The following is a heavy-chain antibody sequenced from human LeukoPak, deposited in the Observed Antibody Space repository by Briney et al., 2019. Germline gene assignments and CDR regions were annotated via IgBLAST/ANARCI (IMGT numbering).Heavy chain of an antibody. D-gene: IGHD6-13*01. CDR1: GFTFSSYW. Sequence: PGGSLRLSCTVSGFTFSSYWMSWVRQAPGKGLEWVSSISSSSSYIYYADSVKGRFTISRDNAKNSLYLQMNSLRAEDTAVYYCARGGSSWPWDTWGQGTLVTVSS. V-gene: IGHV3-21*01. J-gene: IGHJ5*02. CDR3: ARGGSSWPWDT. CDR2: ISSSSSYI.